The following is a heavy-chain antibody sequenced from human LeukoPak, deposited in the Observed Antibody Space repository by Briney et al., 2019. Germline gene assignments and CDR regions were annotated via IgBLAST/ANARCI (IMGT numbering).Heavy chain of an antibody. D-gene: IGHD3-16*01. CDR3: ARVRRGGGELIH. V-gene: IGHV4-34*01. Sequence: GSLRLSCAASGFTFSSYAMSWVRQAPGKGLEWIGEINHSGSTNYNPSLKSRVTISVDTSKNQFSLKLSSVTAADTAVYYCARVRRGGGELIHWGQGTLVTVSS. CDR1: GFTFSSYA. J-gene: IGHJ4*02. CDR2: INHSGST.